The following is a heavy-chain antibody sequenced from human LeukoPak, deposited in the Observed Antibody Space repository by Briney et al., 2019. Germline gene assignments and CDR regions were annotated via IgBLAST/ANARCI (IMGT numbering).Heavy chain of an antibody. D-gene: IGHD2-2*01. CDR1: GGSISSYY. CDR3: ARFSRIVVVPAAIAGRLYYGMDV. CDR2: INHSGST. V-gene: IGHV4-34*01. Sequence: SETLSLTCTVSGGSISSYYWSWIRQPPGKGLEWIGEINHSGSTNYNPSLKSRVTISVDTSKNQFSLKLSSVTAADTAVYYCARFSRIVVVPAAIAGRLYYGMDVWGQGTTVTVSS. J-gene: IGHJ6*02.